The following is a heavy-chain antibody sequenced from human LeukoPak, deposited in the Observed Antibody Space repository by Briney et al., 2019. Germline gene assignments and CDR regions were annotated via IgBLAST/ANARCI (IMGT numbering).Heavy chain of an antibody. V-gene: IGHV1-2*02. D-gene: IGHD3-3*01. Sequence: ASVKVSCKASGYTFTGYYMHWVRQAPGQGLEWMGWINPNSGGTNYAQKFQGRVTMTRDTSISTAYMELSRLRSDDTAVYYCARDDYDFWSGYYTYGMDVWGQGTTVTVSS. CDR1: GYTFTGYY. CDR2: INPNSGGT. J-gene: IGHJ6*02. CDR3: ARDDYDFWSGYYTYGMDV.